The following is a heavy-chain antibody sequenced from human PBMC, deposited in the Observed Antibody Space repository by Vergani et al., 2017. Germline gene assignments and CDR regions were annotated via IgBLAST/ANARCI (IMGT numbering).Heavy chain of an antibody. CDR1: GFTLGDYA. Sequence: EVHLVESGRGLVQPGRSLRLSCSGSGFTLGDYAMTWVRQAPGKGLEWVAFIWSKPYGGTTEYAASVKGRFTISRDNSKNTLYLQMNNLRAADTAVYYCARSGYCAHGVCYMTYYYYMDVWGKGTAVTVSS. J-gene: IGHJ6*03. V-gene: IGHV3-49*04. CDR3: ARSGYCAHGVCYMTYYYYMDV. CDR2: IWSKPYGGTT. D-gene: IGHD2-8*01.